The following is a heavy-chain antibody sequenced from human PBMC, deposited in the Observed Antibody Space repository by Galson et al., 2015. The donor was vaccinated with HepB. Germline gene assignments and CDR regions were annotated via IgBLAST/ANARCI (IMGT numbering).Heavy chain of an antibody. CDR1: GYTFTSYG. CDR2: ISAYNGNT. Sequence: SVKASCKASGYTFTSYGISWVRQAPAQGLEWMGWISAYNGNTNYAQKLQGRVTMTTDTSTTTAYMELRSLRSDDTAVFYCARDEVAPGYSGYDPVDYWGQGTLVTVSS. CDR3: ARDEVAPGYSGYDPVDY. J-gene: IGHJ4*02. D-gene: IGHD5-12*01. V-gene: IGHV1-18*04.